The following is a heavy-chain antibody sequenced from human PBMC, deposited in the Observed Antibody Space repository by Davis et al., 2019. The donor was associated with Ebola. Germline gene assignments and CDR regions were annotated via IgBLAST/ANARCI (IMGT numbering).Heavy chain of an antibody. CDR2: IYYSGST. V-gene: IGHV4-31*03. J-gene: IGHJ6*02. Sequence: SETLSLTCTVSGGSISSGGYYWSWIRQHPGKGLEWIGYIYYSGSTYYNPSLKSRVTISVDTSKNQFSLKLSSVTAADTAVYYCARKRVTIFGVVIISRGMDVWGQGTTVTVSS. D-gene: IGHD3-3*01. CDR1: GGSISSGGYY. CDR3: ARKRVTIFGVVIISRGMDV.